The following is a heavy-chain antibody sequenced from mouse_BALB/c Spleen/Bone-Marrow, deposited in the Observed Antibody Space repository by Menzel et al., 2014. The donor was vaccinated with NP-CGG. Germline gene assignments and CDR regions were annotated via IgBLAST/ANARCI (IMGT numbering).Heavy chain of an antibody. CDR1: GLSFSSYA. D-gene: IGHD1-2*01. Sequence: EVQVVESGGGLVKPGGSLKLSCAASGLSFSSYAVSWVRQTPEKRLEWVASISGGGNSYHSDNMKGRFTIFRDNARNILYLQMSSLRSKDTAMYYCARARGVTTATPYYFDYWGQGTALTVSS. CDR2: ISGGGNS. V-gene: IGHV5-6-5*01. J-gene: IGHJ2*01. CDR3: ARARGVTTATPYYFDY.